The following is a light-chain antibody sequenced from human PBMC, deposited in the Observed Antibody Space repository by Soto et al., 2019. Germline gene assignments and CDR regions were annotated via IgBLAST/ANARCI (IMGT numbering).Light chain of an antibody. CDR1: SSNIGRNY. V-gene: IGLV1-47*01. Sequence: QAVVTQPPSASGTPGQRVTISCSGSSSNIGRNYVYWYQQVPGTAPKLLISRNNQRPSGVPDRFSGSNSGTSASLAITGLRSDDEADYYCAAWDASLSAWVFGGGTKLTVL. CDR3: AAWDASLSAWV. CDR2: RNN. J-gene: IGLJ3*02.